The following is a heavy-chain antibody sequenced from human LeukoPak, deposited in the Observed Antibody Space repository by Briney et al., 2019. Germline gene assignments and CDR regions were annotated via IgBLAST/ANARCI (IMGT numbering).Heavy chain of an antibody. V-gene: IGHV1-18*04. CDR1: GYTFTNYG. CDR3: ARDLVIVATLSYFDY. D-gene: IGHD5-12*01. J-gene: IGHJ4*02. Sequence: ASVTVSCKPSGYTFTNYGIRWVRQAPGQGREWMGWISAYNGNTNYAQKLQGRVTMTTDTSTSTAYMELRSLRSDDTAVYYCARDLVIVATLSYFDYWGQGTLVTVSS. CDR2: ISAYNGNT.